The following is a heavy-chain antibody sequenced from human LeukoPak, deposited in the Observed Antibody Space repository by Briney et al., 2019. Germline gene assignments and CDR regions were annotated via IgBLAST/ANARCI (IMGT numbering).Heavy chain of an antibody. Sequence: PSETLSLTCAVYGGSFSGYYWSWIRQPPGKGLEGIGEINHSGSTNYNPSLKSRVTISVDTSKNQFSLKLSSVTAADTAVYYCARVDAQGLACVYWGRGTIVTVSS. CDR2: INHSGST. CDR1: GGSFSGYY. J-gene: IGHJ4*02. CDR3: ARVDAQGLACVY. V-gene: IGHV4-34*01. D-gene: IGHD6-19*01.